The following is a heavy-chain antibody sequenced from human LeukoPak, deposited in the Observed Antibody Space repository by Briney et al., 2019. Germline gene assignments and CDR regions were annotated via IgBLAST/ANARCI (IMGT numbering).Heavy chain of an antibody. J-gene: IGHJ4*02. CDR2: ISGSGGST. V-gene: IGHV3-23*01. CDR1: SSRSYY. CDR3: AKDYPPDY. Sequence: SSRSYYWGWIRQPPGKGLEWVSAISGSGGSTYYADSVKGRFTISRDNSKNTLYLQMNSLRAEDTAVYYCAKDYPPDYWGQGTLVTVSS.